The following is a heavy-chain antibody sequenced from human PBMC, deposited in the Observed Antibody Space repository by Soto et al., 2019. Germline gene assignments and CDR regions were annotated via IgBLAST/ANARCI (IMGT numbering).Heavy chain of an antibody. J-gene: IGHJ4*02. D-gene: IGHD4-17*01. CDR1: GFTFSGYA. Sequence: HPGGSLRLSCAASGFTFSGYAMTWVHQAPGKGLEWVSTISGSGGSSYYADSVKGRFTISRDNSKNTLYLQMNSLRADDTAVYYCAKEMTTVTTWYCFDYWGQGTPVTVSS. CDR2: ISGSGGSS. CDR3: AKEMTTVTTWYCFDY. V-gene: IGHV3-23*01.